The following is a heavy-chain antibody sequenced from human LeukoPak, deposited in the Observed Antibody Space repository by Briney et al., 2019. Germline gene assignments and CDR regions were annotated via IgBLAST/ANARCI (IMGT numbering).Heavy chain of an antibody. Sequence: PGGSLRLSCAASGFTFSSYAMHWVRQAPGKGLEWVAVISYDGSNKYYADSVKGRFTISRDNSKNTLYLQMNSLRAEDTAVYYCARDPPVRGGLRPQYYFDYWGQGTLVTVSS. CDR3: ARDPPVRGGLRPQYYFDY. V-gene: IGHV3-30*01. CDR1: GFTFSSYA. CDR2: ISYDGSNK. J-gene: IGHJ4*02. D-gene: IGHD4-17*01.